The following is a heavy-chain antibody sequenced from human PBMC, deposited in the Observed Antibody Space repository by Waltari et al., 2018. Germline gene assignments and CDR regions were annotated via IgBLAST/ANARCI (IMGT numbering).Heavy chain of an antibody. CDR1: GFTFSSYA. V-gene: IGHV3-23*01. Sequence: EVQLLESGGGLVQPGGSLRLSCAASGFTFSSYAMSWVRQAPGKGLEWVSAISGSGGRTYYADSVKGRFTISRDNSKNTLYLQMNSLRAEDTAVYYCAKVNLGYCSGGSCYVFDYWGQGTLVTVSS. D-gene: IGHD2-15*01. CDR2: ISGSGGRT. J-gene: IGHJ4*02. CDR3: AKVNLGYCSGGSCYVFDY.